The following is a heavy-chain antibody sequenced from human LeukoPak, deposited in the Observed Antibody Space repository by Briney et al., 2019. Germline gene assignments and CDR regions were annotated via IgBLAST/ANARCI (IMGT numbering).Heavy chain of an antibody. V-gene: IGHV3-23*01. CDR1: GFTFSSYA. D-gene: IGHD6-6*01. Sequence: PGGSLRLSCAASGFTFSSYAMSWVRQAPGKVLEWVSAISGSGGSTYYADSVKGRFTISRDNSKNTLYLQMNSLRAEDTAVYYCATAYSSLGYYMDVWGKGTTVTVSS. CDR2: ISGSGGST. CDR3: ATAYSSLGYYMDV. J-gene: IGHJ6*03.